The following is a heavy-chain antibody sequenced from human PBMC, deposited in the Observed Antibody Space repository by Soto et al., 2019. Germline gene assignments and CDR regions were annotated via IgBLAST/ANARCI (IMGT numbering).Heavy chain of an antibody. CDR3: ARDSGAKLSSS. J-gene: IGHJ4*02. V-gene: IGHV1-69*13. Sequence: SVKVSCKASGGTFSSYRFNWVRQARGQGLEWLGGIVPIYRTADYAQKFQGRVTITADESTRTVYMELSSLKSQDTALYYCARDSGAKLSSSWGQGTPVTVSS. D-gene: IGHD6-13*01. CDR2: IVPIYRTA. CDR1: GGTFSSYR.